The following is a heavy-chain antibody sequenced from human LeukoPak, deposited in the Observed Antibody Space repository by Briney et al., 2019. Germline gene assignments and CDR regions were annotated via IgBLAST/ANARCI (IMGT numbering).Heavy chain of an antibody. Sequence: ASEKVSCKPSGYTFIDHYLHWVRQAPGQGLESLGWIDPDTGDTNYPQKFQGRVTMTRDTSSSTAHMELNRLRSDDTAVYYCARAGHNSNSGGYDFWGLGTLVTVSS. CDR3: ARAGHNSNSGGYDF. D-gene: IGHD3-22*01. J-gene: IGHJ4*02. CDR1: GYTFIDHY. V-gene: IGHV1-2*02. CDR2: IDPDTGDT.